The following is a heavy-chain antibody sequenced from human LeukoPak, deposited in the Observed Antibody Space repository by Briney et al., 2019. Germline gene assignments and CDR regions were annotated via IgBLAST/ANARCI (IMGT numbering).Heavy chain of an antibody. D-gene: IGHD6-25*01. Sequence: GGSLRLSCAASGFTFSSYAMHWVRQAPGKGLEWVAVISYDGSNKYYADSMKGRFTISRDNSKNTLYLQMNSLRAEDTAVYYCAREYGGSPSLLDYWGQGTLVTVSS. CDR3: AREYGGSPSLLDY. CDR1: GFTFSSYA. J-gene: IGHJ4*02. V-gene: IGHV3-30-3*01. CDR2: ISYDGSNK.